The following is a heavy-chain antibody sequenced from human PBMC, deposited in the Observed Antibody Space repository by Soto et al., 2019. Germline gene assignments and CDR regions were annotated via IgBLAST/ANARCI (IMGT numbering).Heavy chain of an antibody. J-gene: IGHJ5*02. CDR1: GGSVNGYS. CDR2: INHTGGT. Sequence: PSETLSLTCAVYGGSVNGYSLNWIRQPPGKGLEWIGEINHTGGTHYKPSLTSRVTMSVDTSNTHFSLKLSSVTVADTAIYYCSTRITVFGLLMPPFDPWGQGTQVTVSS. D-gene: IGHD3-3*01. V-gene: IGHV4-34*01. CDR3: STRITVFGLLMPPFDP.